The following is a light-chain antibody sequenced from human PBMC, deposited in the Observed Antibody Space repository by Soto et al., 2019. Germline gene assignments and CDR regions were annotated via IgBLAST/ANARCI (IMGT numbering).Light chain of an antibody. CDR1: QSVSSN. J-gene: IGKJ1*01. V-gene: IGKV3-15*01. CDR2: GAS. Sequence: EIVITQSPVTLSVSPGERATLSCRASQSVSSNLAWYQQKPGQAPRLLIYGASTRATGIPARFSGSGSGTEFTLTISSLQSEDFAVYYCQQYNNWPERTFGQGTKVDIK. CDR3: QQYNNWPERT.